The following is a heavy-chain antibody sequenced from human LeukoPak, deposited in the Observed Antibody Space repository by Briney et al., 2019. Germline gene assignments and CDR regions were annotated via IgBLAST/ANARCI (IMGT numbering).Heavy chain of an antibody. V-gene: IGHV1-69*13. CDR1: GGTFSSYA. CDR3: ARWGPTIVVVPAARGSGAFDI. CDR2: IIPIFGTA. J-gene: IGHJ3*02. D-gene: IGHD2-2*01. Sequence: SVKVSCKASGGTFSSYAISWVRQAPGQGLEWMGGIIPIFGTANYAQKFQGRVTITADESTSTAYMELSSLRSEDTAVYYCARWGPTIVVVPAARGSGAFDIWGQGTMVTVSS.